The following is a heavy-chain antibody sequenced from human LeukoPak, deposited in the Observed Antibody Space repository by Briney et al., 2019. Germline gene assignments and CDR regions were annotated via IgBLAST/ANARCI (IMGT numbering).Heavy chain of an antibody. CDR1: GFTFSRYW. Sequence: GGSLRLSCAASGFTFSRYWMSWVRQAPGKGLEWVATIKQDGGDKYYVDSVKGRFTISRDNDKTSVYLQMDSLRAEDTAVYYCATWSSGWQFDYWGQGTLVSVSS. D-gene: IGHD6-19*01. CDR3: ATWSSGWQFDY. J-gene: IGHJ4*02. CDR2: IKQDGGDK. V-gene: IGHV3-7*05.